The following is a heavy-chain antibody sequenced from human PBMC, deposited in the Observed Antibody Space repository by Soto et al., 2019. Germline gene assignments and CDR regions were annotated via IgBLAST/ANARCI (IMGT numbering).Heavy chain of an antibody. CDR2: INAGNGNT. CDR3: ARDLGVGAASDY. J-gene: IGHJ4*02. Sequence: QVQLVQSGAEVKKPGASVKVSCKASGYTFTSYAMHWVRQAPGQRLEWMGWINAGNGNTKYSQKFQGRVTITRDTSASTAYMELNSLRSEDTAMYYCARDLGVGAASDYWGQGTLVTVSS. V-gene: IGHV1-3*01. CDR1: GYTFTSYA. D-gene: IGHD1-26*01.